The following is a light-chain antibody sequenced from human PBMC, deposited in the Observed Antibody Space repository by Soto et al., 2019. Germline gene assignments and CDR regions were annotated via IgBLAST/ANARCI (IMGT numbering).Light chain of an antibody. CDR1: SSVVGGYNY. CDR3: CSYAGRGV. CDR2: DVS. J-gene: IGLJ2*01. Sequence: QSALTQPRSVSGSPGQSVTISCTGTSSVVGGYNYVSWYQQHPGKAPKLMIYDVSKRPSGVPDRFSGSKSGNTASLTISGLQAEDEADYYCCSYAGRGVFGGGTKLTVL. V-gene: IGLV2-11*01.